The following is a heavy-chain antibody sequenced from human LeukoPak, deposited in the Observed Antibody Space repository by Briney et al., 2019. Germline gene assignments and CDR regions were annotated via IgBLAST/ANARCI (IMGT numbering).Heavy chain of an antibody. CDR1: GFTFSSYA. Sequence: GRSLRLSCAASGFTFSSYAMHWVRQAPGKGLEWVAVISYDGSNKYYADSVKGRLTISRDNSKNTLYLQMNSLRAEDTAVYYCAREPQQGLAAYYFDYWGQGTLVTVSS. J-gene: IGHJ4*02. CDR3: AREPQQGLAAYYFDY. CDR2: ISYDGSNK. V-gene: IGHV3-30-3*01. D-gene: IGHD6-13*01.